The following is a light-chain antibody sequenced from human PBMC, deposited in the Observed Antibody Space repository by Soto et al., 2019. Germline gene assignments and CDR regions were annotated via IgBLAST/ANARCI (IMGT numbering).Light chain of an antibody. CDR2: SNN. CDR1: SSNIGSNT. CDR3: AAWDDSLNGRV. J-gene: IGLJ1*01. Sequence: QSLLTQPPSASGTPGQMVTISCSGSSSNIGSNTVNWYQQLPGTAPKLLIYSNNQRPSGVPDRFSGSKSGTSASLAFSGLQSEDEADYYCAAWDDSLNGRVFGTGTKVTVL. V-gene: IGLV1-44*01.